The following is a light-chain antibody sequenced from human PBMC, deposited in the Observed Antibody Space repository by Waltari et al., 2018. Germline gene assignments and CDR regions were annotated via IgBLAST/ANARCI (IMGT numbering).Light chain of an antibody. Sequence: QSVLTQPPSVSAAPGQKVSISCSGSTSNIGNNYVSWYQQFPGEAPKVLIYGNVKRTPGIPDRFSGSKSGTSATLDITGLQTGDEAVYYCGTWDNTLSAVFGGGTKVTVL. CDR2: GNV. V-gene: IGLV1-51*02. J-gene: IGLJ2*01. CDR1: TSNIGNNY. CDR3: GTWDNTLSAV.